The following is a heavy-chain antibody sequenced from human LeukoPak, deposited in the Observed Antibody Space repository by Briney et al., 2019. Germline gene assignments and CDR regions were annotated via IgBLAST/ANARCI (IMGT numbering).Heavy chain of an antibody. CDR2: IYPGDSDT. Sequence: GESLKSSCKGSGYSFTSYWIGWVRQMPGKGLEWMGIIYPGDSDTRYSPSFQGQVTISADKSISTAYLQWSSLKASDTAMYYCARVDLSGSPAADTLAFDYWGQGTLVTVSS. D-gene: IGHD2-2*01. V-gene: IGHV5-51*01. CDR1: GYSFTSYW. CDR3: ARVDLSGSPAADTLAFDY. J-gene: IGHJ4*02.